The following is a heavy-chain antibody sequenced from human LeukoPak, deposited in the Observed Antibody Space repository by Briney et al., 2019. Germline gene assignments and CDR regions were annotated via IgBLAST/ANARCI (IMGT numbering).Heavy chain of an antibody. V-gene: IGHV3-23*01. CDR3: ATWVVVPPEDY. D-gene: IGHD2-2*01. CDR1: GFTFSSYA. CDR2: ISGSGGST. J-gene: IGHJ4*02. Sequence: PGGSLRLSCAASGFTFSSYAMSWVRQAPGKGLEWVSAISGSGGSTYYADSVKGRFTTSRDNSKNTLYLQMNSLRVDDTAVYRCATWVVVPPEDYWGQGTLVTVSS.